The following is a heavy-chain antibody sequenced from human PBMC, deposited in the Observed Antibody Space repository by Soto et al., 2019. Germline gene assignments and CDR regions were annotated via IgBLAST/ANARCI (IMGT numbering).Heavy chain of an antibody. Sequence: GGSLRLSCAASGFTFSSYGMHWVRQAPGKGLEWVAVIWYDGSNKYYADSVKGRFTISRDNSKNTLYLQMNSLRAEDTAVYYCAKSPPAFVVVVAATVAEYFQHWGQGTLVTVSS. V-gene: IGHV3-33*06. D-gene: IGHD2-15*01. J-gene: IGHJ1*01. CDR3: AKSPPAFVVVVAATVAEYFQH. CDR1: GFTFSSYG. CDR2: IWYDGSNK.